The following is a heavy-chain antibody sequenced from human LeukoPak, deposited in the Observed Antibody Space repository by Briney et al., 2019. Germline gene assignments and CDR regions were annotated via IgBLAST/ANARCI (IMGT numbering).Heavy chain of an antibody. CDR2: ISAYNGNT. CDR1: GYTFTSYG. CDR3: ARDGRITGTMVRGVISY. V-gene: IGHV1-18*01. D-gene: IGHD3-10*01. Sequence: ASVKVSCKASGYTFTSYGISWVRQAPGQGLEWMGWISAYNGNTNYAQKLQGRVTMTTDTSTSTAYMELRSLRSDDTAVYYCARDGRITGTMVRGVISYWGQGTLVTVSS. J-gene: IGHJ4*02.